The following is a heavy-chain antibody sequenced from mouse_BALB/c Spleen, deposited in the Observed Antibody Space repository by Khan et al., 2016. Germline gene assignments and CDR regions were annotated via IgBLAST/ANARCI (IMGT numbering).Heavy chain of an antibody. V-gene: IGHV1-37*01. D-gene: IGHD2-5*01. J-gene: IGHJ1*01. CDR2: VNPYNGDT. Sequence: VQLQQSGPELVKPGASVKISCKASGYSFTGYFMNWVKQRHGKSLEWIGRVNPYNGDTFYNQQLKGKASMTVDKSSRSAHMELLSLTSEDSADYYCGRGSNYVSLYLDVWGAGTTVTVTS. CDR1: GYSFTGYF. CDR3: GRGSNYVSLYLDV.